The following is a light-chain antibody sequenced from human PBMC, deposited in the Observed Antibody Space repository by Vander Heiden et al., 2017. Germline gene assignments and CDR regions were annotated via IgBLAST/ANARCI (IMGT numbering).Light chain of an antibody. CDR3: YSASDNSVL. J-gene: IGLJ3*02. CDR2: KDD. CDR1: ILAKKY. V-gene: IGLV3-27*01. Sequence: SYELTQPFSMSVSTGQTARITCSGDILAKKYGRWLQQKPGQAPVLVIFKDDERPSGIPERFSGSTSGTTVTLTISGAQIDDEADYYCYSASDNSVLFGGGTKLTVL.